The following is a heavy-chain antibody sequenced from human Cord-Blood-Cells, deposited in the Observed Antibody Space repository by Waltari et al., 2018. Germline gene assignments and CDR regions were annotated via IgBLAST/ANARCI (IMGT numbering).Heavy chain of an antibody. D-gene: IGHD5-18*01. J-gene: IGHJ6*02. CDR3: ARDRIQLWLAYYYYGMDV. CDR1: GYTLTSYA. V-gene: IGHV1-3*01. Sequence: QVQLVQSGAEVKKPGASVKVSCKASGYTLTSYAMHWVRQAPGQRLEWMGWINAGNGNTKYTQKFQGRVTITRDTSASTAYMELSSLRSEDTAVYYCARDRIQLWLAYYYYGMDVWGQGTTVTVSS. CDR2: INAGNGNT.